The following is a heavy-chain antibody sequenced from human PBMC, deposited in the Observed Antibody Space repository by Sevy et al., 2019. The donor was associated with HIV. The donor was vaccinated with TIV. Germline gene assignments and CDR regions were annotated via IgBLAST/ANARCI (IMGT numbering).Heavy chain of an antibody. CDR3: GTEIKPSGSSGKDGFAI. Sequence: GGSLRLSCAASEFTFSSYWMHWVRQAPGKGLVWVPRINSDGSSTSYADSVKGRFTISRDNAKNTVYLQMNTLRDEDTAVYYCGTEIKPSGSSGKDGFAIWGQGTMVTSSS. J-gene: IGHJ3*02. D-gene: IGHD1-26*01. CDR1: EFTFSSYW. CDR2: INSDGSST. V-gene: IGHV3-74*01.